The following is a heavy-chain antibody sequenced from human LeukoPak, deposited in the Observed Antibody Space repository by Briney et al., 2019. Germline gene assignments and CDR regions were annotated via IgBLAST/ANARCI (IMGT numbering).Heavy chain of an antibody. D-gene: IGHD2-15*01. Sequence: GGSLRLSCAASGFTFSSYAMSWVRQAPGKGLEWVSAISGSGGSTYYADSVKGRFTISRDISKNTLYLQMNSLRAEDTAVYYCAKHVGVVAATSYYFDYWGQGTLVTVSS. CDR1: GFTFSSYA. CDR2: ISGSGGST. V-gene: IGHV3-23*01. J-gene: IGHJ4*02. CDR3: AKHVGVVAATSYYFDY.